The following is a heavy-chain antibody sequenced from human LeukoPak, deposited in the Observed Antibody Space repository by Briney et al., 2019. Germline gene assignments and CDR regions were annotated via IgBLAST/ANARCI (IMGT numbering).Heavy chain of an antibody. V-gene: IGHV3-7*01. CDR1: GFTFSRYW. J-gene: IGHJ5*02. CDR3: ARDSTGYGYEEWS. Sequence: GGSLRLSCAASGFTFSRYWMSWVRQAPGKGLEWVANIKQDGSENFYVDSVKGRFTIFRDNAKNSLYLQMKSLRADDTAVYYCARDSTGYGYEEWSWGQGTLVTVSS. CDR2: IKQDGSEN. D-gene: IGHD5-18*01.